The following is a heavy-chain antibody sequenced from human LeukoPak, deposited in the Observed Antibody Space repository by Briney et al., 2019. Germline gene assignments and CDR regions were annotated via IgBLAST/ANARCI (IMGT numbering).Heavy chain of an antibody. D-gene: IGHD6-19*01. CDR3: ARVIAVAGEANYYYGMDV. CDR2: IIPIFGTA. CDR1: GGTFSSYA. Sequence: SVKVSCKASGGTFSSYAISWVRQAPGQGLEWMGGIIPIFGTANYAQKFQGRVTITADESTSTAYMELSSLRSEDTAVYYCARVIAVAGEANYYYGMDVWGQGTTVTVSS. J-gene: IGHJ6*02. V-gene: IGHV1-69*13.